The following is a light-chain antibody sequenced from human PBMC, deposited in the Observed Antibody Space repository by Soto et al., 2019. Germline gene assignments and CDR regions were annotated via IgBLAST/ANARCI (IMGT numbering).Light chain of an antibody. J-gene: IGLJ2*01. CDR2: EVS. Sequence: QSALTQPPSASGSPGQSVTISCTGTRSDVGGYNFVSWYQQYPGKAPQLMIYEVSKRPSGVHDRFPGSKSGTTASLTVSGLQAEDEADYYCTSYAGSNTVIFGGGTKLTVL. CDR1: RSDVGGYNF. V-gene: IGLV2-8*01. CDR3: TSYAGSNTVI.